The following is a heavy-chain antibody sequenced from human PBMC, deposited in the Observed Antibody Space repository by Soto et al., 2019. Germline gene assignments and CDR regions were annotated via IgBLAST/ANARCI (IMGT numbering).Heavy chain of an antibody. CDR1: GGTLSSYT. Sequence: QVQLVQSGAEVKKPGSSVKVSCKASGGTLSSYTFSWVXXXXXXXXEWMGRVIPNLGVTNYAKKFQGRFTIVVDTSTSTAYMELNSLRYEDTAVYYCARDKGYCSDTSCPDFDYWGQGTLVTVSS. J-gene: IGHJ4*02. V-gene: IGHV1-69*08. D-gene: IGHD2-15*01. CDR2: VIPNLGVT. CDR3: ARDKGYCSDTSCPDFDY.